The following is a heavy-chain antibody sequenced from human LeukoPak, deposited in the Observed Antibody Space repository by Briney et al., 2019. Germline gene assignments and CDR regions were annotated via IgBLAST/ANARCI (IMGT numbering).Heavy chain of an antibody. V-gene: IGHV7-4-1*02. Sequence: ASVKVSCKASGYTFTSYAMNWVRQAPGQGLEWMGWINTNTGNPTYAQGFPGRFVFSLDTSVSTAYLQISSLKAEDTAVYYCASWIVSLVGATSVGSFDYWGQGTLVTVSS. CDR2: INTNTGNP. CDR3: ASWIVSLVGATSVGSFDY. D-gene: IGHD1-26*01. J-gene: IGHJ4*02. CDR1: GYTFTSYA.